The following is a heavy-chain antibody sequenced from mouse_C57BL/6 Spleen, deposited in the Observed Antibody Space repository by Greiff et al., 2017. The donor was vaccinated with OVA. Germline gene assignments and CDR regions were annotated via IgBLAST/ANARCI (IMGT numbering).Heavy chain of an antibody. Sequence: EVKLQQSGPELVKPGASVKISCKASGYTFTDYYMNWVKQSHGKSLEWIGDINPNNGGTSYNQKFKGKATLTVDKSSSTAYMELRSLTSEDSAVYYCARVDYDGFAYWGQGTLVTVSA. CDR3: ARVDYDGFAY. D-gene: IGHD2-4*01. CDR2: INPNNGGT. V-gene: IGHV1-26*01. J-gene: IGHJ3*01. CDR1: GYTFTDYY.